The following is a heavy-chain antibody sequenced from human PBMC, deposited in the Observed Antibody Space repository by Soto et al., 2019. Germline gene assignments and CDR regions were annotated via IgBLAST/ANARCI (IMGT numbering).Heavy chain of an antibody. CDR1: GFTFSSYW. CDR3: ARFRGGYCSSTSCYGDYYYYGMDV. Sequence: GGSLRLSCAASGFTFSSYWMSWVRQAPGKGLEWVANIKQDGSEKYYVDSVKGRFTISRDNAKNSLYLQMNSLRAEDTAVYYCARFRGGYCSSTSCYGDYYYYGMDVWGQGTTVTVSS. V-gene: IGHV3-7*05. J-gene: IGHJ6*02. D-gene: IGHD2-2*01. CDR2: IKQDGSEK.